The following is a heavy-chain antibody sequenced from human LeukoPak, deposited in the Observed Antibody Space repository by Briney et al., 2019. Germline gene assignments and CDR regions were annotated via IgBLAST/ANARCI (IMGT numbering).Heavy chain of an antibody. Sequence: ASVKVSCKASGYTFTGYYMHWVRQAPGQGLEWMGWINPNSGGTNYAQKFQGRVTMTRDTSISKAYMELSRLRSDDTAVYYCAREVGYDSSSYYDYYYYMDVWGKGTTVTVSS. CDR2: INPNSGGT. CDR1: GYTFTGYY. V-gene: IGHV1-2*02. J-gene: IGHJ6*03. CDR3: AREVGYDSSSYYDYYYYMDV. D-gene: IGHD3-22*01.